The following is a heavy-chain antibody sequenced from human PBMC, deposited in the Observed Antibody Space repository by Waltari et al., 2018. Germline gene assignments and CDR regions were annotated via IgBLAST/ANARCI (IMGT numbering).Heavy chain of an antibody. J-gene: IGHJ4*02. Sequence: QVQLQQWGAGLLKPSETLSLTCAVYGGSFCGYYCSWIRQSPGKGLEWIGEINHSGSTNYHPSLKSRVTISVDTSKNQFSLKVSSVTAADTAVYYCARQFSSGWYSEYWGQGTLVTVSS. CDR1: GGSFCGYY. D-gene: IGHD6-19*01. CDR2: INHSGST. V-gene: IGHV4-34*01. CDR3: ARQFSSGWYSEY.